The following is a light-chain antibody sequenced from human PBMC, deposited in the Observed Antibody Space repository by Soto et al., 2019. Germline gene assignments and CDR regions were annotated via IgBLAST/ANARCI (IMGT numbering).Light chain of an antibody. Sequence: DIPMTQSPSTLSASVGDRVTITCRASQTITYWLAWYQQKPGKAPNLLIYDASSLGSGVPSRFSGSGSGTDFTLTISSLQPDDFPTYYCQQYSSYFSFGEGTKVEI. CDR2: DAS. CDR1: QTITYW. V-gene: IGKV1-5*01. CDR3: QQYSSYFS. J-gene: IGKJ1*01.